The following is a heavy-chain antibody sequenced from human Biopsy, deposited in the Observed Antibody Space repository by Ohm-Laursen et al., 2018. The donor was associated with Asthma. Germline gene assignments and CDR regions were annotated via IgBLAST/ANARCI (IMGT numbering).Heavy chain of an antibody. Sequence: SLRLSCAASGFTFADYAMHWVRQAPGKGLEWVSGISWNSGSIGYADSVKGRFTISRDNAKNSLYLQMNSLRAEDTALYYCAKGEWELLEASFDYWGQGTLVTVSS. CDR3: AKGEWELLEASFDY. J-gene: IGHJ4*02. D-gene: IGHD1-26*01. CDR2: ISWNSGSI. CDR1: GFTFADYA. V-gene: IGHV3-9*01.